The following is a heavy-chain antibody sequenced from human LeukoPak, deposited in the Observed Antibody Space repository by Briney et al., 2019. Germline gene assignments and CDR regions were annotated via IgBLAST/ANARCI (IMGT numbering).Heavy chain of an antibody. CDR3: ARDDTANTKAFDI. CDR1: GFTFNDYD. J-gene: IGHJ3*02. CDR2: INWNSVYI. Sequence: PGGSLRLSCAASGFTFNDYDINWVRQPPGKGLEWVSGINWNSVYIDYADSVQGRFTISRDNAKKSVYLQMNSLTPDDTALYYCARDDTANTKAFDIWGQGTMVTVS. V-gene: IGHV3-9*01. D-gene: IGHD4-17*01.